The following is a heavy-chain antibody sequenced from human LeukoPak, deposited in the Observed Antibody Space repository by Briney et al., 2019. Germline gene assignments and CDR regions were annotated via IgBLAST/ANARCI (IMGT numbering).Heavy chain of an antibody. CDR2: INHSGNT. CDR3: ASRGGYRFRFTDYYYYMDV. D-gene: IGHD5-12*01. CDR1: GGSFSGHY. Sequence: SETLSLTCAVYGGSFSGHYWSWIRQPPGKGLEWVGEINHSGNTNYNPSLKSRVTISVDTSKNQFSLKLSSVTAADTAVYYCASRGGYRFRFTDYYYYMDVWGNGTTVTVSS. J-gene: IGHJ6*03. V-gene: IGHV4-34*01.